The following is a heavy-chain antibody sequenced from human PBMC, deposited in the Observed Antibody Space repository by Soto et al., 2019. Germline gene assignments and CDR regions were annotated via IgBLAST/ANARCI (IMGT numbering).Heavy chain of an antibody. Sequence: GGSLRLSCAASGFTFSDYYMSWIRQAPGKGLEWVSYISSSSSYTNYADSVKGRFTISRDNAKNSLYLQMNSLRAEDTAVYYCASIGSSSSSIDYWGQGTLVTVSS. V-gene: IGHV3-11*06. CDR2: ISSSSSYT. CDR3: ASIGSSSSSIDY. CDR1: GFTFSDYY. J-gene: IGHJ4*02. D-gene: IGHD6-6*01.